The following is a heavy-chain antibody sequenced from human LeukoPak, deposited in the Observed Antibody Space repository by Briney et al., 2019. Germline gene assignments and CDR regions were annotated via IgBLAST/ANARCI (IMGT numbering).Heavy chain of an antibody. CDR2: ISSSSSYI. Sequence: GGSLRLSCAASGFTFSSYSMKWVRQAPGKGLEWVSSISSSSSYIYYADSVKGRFTISRDNAKNSLYLQMNSLRAEDTAVYYCARHVYCSSTSCYRLDYWGQGTLVTVSS. J-gene: IGHJ4*02. D-gene: IGHD2-2*02. CDR1: GFTFSSYS. V-gene: IGHV3-21*01. CDR3: ARHVYCSSTSCYRLDY.